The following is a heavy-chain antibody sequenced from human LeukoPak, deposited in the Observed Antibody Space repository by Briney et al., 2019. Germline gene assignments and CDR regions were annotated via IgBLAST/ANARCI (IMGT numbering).Heavy chain of an antibody. V-gene: IGHV1-2*06. CDR2: LNPNTGHA. CDR1: AYDFTGYH. CDR3: AKDRDGADRIVL. D-gene: IGHD5-24*01. Sequence: ASVKVPCKVVAYDFTGYHIHWVRQDPGQGPEWMGRLNPNTGHAVYAFKFQGRVTITRDTSSNTAYMEVTRLTSDDTALYYCAKDRDGADRIVLWGQGTLVTVSS. J-gene: IGHJ4*02.